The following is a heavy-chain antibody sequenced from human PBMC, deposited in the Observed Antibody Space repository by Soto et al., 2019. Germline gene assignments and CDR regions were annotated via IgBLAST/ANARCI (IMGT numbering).Heavy chain of an antibody. Sequence: QVQLQESGPGLVKPSQTLSLTCTVSGGSISSGNYYWSWTRQYPEKGLEYIGYIYSGSTFSNPSLKSRGTISADTSANQSSLKLTSVTAADTAVYYRASYCTNSSCRGDRAGALDYWGQGALVTVSS. CDR1: GGSISSGNYY. J-gene: IGHJ4*02. V-gene: IGHV4-31*03. CDR3: ASYCTNSSCRGDRAGALDY. CDR2: IYSGST. D-gene: IGHD2-8*01.